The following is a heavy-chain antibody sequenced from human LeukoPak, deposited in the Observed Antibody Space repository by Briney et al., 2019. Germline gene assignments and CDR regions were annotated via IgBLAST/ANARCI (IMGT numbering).Heavy chain of an antibody. CDR1: GFTFSSYW. CDR2: IKQDGTEK. D-gene: IGHD6-13*01. CDR3: AKSGQNIIAAAGFIDY. J-gene: IGHJ4*02. V-gene: IGHV3-7*01. Sequence: GGSLRLSCAASGFTFSSYWMSWVRQAPGKGLEWVANIKQDGTEKYYVDSVKGRFTISRDNAKNSLYLQMNSLRVEDTAVYYCAKSGQNIIAAAGFIDYWGQGTLVTVSS.